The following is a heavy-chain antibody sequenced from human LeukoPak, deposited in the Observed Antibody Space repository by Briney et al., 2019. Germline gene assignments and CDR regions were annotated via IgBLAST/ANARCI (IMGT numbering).Heavy chain of an antibody. D-gene: IGHD3-22*01. J-gene: IGHJ3*02. V-gene: IGHV5-51*01. CDR3: ARGSSGYYYVFDI. CDR2: IYPGGSDT. CDR1: GYSFTSYW. Sequence: GESLKISCWGSGYSFTSYWLGWGRQMPGKGLEGRVIIYPGGSDTRYRPSFQGRVTISADNTISTAYLQWSSLKASDTATYYCARGSSGYYYVFDIWCQGKMVTVSS.